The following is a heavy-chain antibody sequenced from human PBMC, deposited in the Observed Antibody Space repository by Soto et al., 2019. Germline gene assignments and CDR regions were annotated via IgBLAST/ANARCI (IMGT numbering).Heavy chain of an antibody. V-gene: IGHV5-51*01. CDR1: GYSFTSYW. Sequence: GESLKISCKGSGYSFTSYWIGWVRQMPGKGLEWMGIIYPGDSDTRYSPSFQGQVTISADKSISTAYLQWSSLKASDTAMYYCARRATTRPSYYYYGMDVWGQGTTVTVSS. CDR2: IYPGDSDT. D-gene: IGHD1-1*01. J-gene: IGHJ6*02. CDR3: ARRATTRPSYYYYGMDV.